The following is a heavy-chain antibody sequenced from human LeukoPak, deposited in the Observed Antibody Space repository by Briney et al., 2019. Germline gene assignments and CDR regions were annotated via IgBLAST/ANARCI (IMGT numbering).Heavy chain of an antibody. Sequence: PGPSLRLSCVASGFTFTNYAMSWVRQAPGKGPEWVSAITGSDGSSYYADSVKGGFTISRDNSKNTLYLQVNSLRAEDTAVYYCARVGYYFHYWGQGTLVTVSS. D-gene: IGHD2-15*01. CDR1: GFTFTNYA. V-gene: IGHV3-23*01. CDR3: ARVGYYFHY. CDR2: ITGSDGSS. J-gene: IGHJ4*02.